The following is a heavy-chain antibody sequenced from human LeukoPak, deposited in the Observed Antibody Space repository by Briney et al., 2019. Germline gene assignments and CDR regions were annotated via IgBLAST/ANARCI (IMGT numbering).Heavy chain of an antibody. J-gene: IGHJ4*02. V-gene: IGHV4-38-2*02. D-gene: IGHD5-18*01. CDR1: GYSISSGYY. CDR3: ARDPYSYGHDY. CDR2: IYHSGCT. Sequence: PSETLSLTCAVSGYSISSGYYWGWIRQPPGKGLEWIGSIYHSGCTYYNPSLKSRVTISVDTSKNQFSLKLSSVTAADTAVYYCARDPYSYGHDYWGQGTLVTVSS.